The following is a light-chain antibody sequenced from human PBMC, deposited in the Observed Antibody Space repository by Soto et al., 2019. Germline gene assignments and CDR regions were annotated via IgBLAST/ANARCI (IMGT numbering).Light chain of an antibody. CDR3: QQYNNWPRT. CDR1: QSVSSN. V-gene: IGKV3-15*01. CDR2: GAS. Sequence: EIVMTQSPGTLSVSPGERATLSCRASQSVSSNLAWYQQKPGQAPRLLIYGASTRATGIPARFSGSGSGTEFTLTISSLQSEDFAVYYCQQYNNWPRTFGQGTKVELK. J-gene: IGKJ1*01.